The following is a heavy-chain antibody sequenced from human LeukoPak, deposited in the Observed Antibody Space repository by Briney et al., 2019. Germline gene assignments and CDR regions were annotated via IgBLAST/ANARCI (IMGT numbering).Heavy chain of an antibody. J-gene: IGHJ3*02. CDR1: GGSISSGGYY. CDR2: IYYSGST. Sequence: PSQTLSLTCTVSGGSISSGGYYWSWIRQHPGKGLEWIGYIYYSGSTYYNPSLKSRVTISVDTSKNQFSLKLSSVTAADTAVYYCASSHDGGMYYYDSSGYSADAFDIWGQGTMVTVSS. V-gene: IGHV4-31*03. D-gene: IGHD3-22*01. CDR3: ASSHDGGMYYYDSSGYSADAFDI.